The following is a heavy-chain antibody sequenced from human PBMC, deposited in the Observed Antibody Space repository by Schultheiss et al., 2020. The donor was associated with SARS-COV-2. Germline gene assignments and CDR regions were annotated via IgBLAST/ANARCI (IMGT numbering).Heavy chain of an antibody. V-gene: IGHV3-72*01. Sequence: GGSLRLSCAASGFTFSDHYMDWVRQAPGKGLEWVGRTRNKANSYTTEYAASVKGRFTISRDDSKNSLYLQMNSLKTEDTAVYYCARGIAAAIWGQGTVVTVSS. CDR1: GFTFSDHY. CDR2: TRNKANSYTT. J-gene: IGHJ3*02. CDR3: ARGIAAAI. D-gene: IGHD6-13*01.